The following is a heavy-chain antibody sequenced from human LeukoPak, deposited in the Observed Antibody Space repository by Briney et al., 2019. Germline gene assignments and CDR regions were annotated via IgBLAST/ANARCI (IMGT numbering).Heavy chain of an antibody. J-gene: IGHJ4*02. CDR3: ARHSGYDYFDY. CDR2: IFYTERT. V-gene: IGHV4-39*01. D-gene: IGHD5-12*01. Sequence: KPSETLSLTCTVSGGSISSSSYYWGWIRQPPGKGLEWIGSIFYTERTHYNPSLKSRVSISVDTSKNQFSLKLSSVTAADTAVYYCARHSGYDYFDYWGQGTLVTVSS. CDR1: GGSISSSSYY.